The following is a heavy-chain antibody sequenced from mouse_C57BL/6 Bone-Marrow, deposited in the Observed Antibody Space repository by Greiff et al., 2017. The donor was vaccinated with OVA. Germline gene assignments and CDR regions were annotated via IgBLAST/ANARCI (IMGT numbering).Heavy chain of an antibody. CDR1: GYTFTSYW. V-gene: IGHV1-59*01. Sequence: QVQLQQPGAELVRPGTSVKLSCKASGYTFTSYWMHWVKQRPGQGLEWIGVIDPSDSYTNYNQKFKGKATLTVDTSSNTAYRQLSSLTSEYSAVYYGARRAWFAYWGQGTLVTVSA. CDR2: IDPSDSYT. CDR3: ARRAWFAY. J-gene: IGHJ3*01.